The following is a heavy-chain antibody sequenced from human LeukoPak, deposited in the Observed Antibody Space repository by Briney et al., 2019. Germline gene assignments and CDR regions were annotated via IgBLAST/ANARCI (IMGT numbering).Heavy chain of an antibody. D-gene: IGHD6-19*01. J-gene: IGHJ4*02. CDR3: AKDISSGCFDY. Sequence: PGGSLRLSCAASGFTFSSYGMHWVRQAPGKGLEWVAVISYDGSNKYYADSVKGRFTISRDNSKNTLYLQMNSLRAEDTAVYYCAKDISSGCFDYWGQGTLVTVSS. V-gene: IGHV3-30*18. CDR1: GFTFSSYG. CDR2: ISYDGSNK.